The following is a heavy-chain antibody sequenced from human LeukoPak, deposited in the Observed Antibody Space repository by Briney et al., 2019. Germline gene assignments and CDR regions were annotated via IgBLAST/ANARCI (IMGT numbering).Heavy chain of an antibody. CDR3: ARARPIVVGYWFDP. J-gene: IGHJ5*02. V-gene: IGHV3-53*01. D-gene: IGHD2-21*01. Sequence: GGSLRLSCAASGFTVSSNYMSWVRQAPGKGLEWVSVIYSGGSTYYADSVKGRFTISRDNSKNTLYPQMNSLRAEDTAVYYCARARPIVVGYWFDPWGQGTLVTVSS. CDR1: GFTVSSNY. CDR2: IYSGGST.